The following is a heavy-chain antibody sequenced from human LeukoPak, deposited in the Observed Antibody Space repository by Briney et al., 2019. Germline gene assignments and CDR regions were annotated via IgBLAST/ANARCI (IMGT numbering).Heavy chain of an antibody. Sequence: PGGSLRLSCAASGFTFDDYGMSWVRQAPGKGLEWVSVINWNGGISGYADSVKGRFTISRDNAKNSLYLQMNSLRAEDTALYYCARYISDAHTFDYWGQGTLVTVSS. CDR2: INWNGGIS. V-gene: IGHV3-20*04. D-gene: IGHD5-12*01. CDR3: ARYISDAHTFDY. CDR1: GFTFDDYG. J-gene: IGHJ4*02.